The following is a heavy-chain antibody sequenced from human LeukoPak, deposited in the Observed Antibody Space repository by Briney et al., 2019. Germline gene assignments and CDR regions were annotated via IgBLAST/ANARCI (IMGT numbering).Heavy chain of an antibody. CDR1: DGSFSGYY. V-gene: IGHV4-34*01. CDR3: ASVNDYGDPLPRYMDV. CDR2: INHSGST. D-gene: IGHD4-17*01. Sequence: SETLSLTCAVYDGSFSGYYWSWIRQPPGKWLEWIGEINHSGSTNYNPSLKSRVSISLDTSKSQFSLKVRYVTAADTAVYYCASVNDYGDPLPRYMDVWGKGTAVTVSS. J-gene: IGHJ6*03.